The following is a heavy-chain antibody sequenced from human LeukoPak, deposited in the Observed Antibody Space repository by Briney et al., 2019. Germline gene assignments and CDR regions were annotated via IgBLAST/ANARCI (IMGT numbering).Heavy chain of an antibody. CDR1: GYTFTSYG. Sequence: ASVKVSCKASGYTFTSYGISWVRQAPGQGLEWMGWISAYNGNTNYAQKPQGRVTMTPDTPTSTAYMRRRSLRSDNTAVYYCASQVWFGGYYYYMDVWGKGTTVTVSS. J-gene: IGHJ6*03. CDR2: ISAYNGNT. D-gene: IGHD3-10*01. V-gene: IGHV1-18*01. CDR3: ASQVWFGGYYYYMDV.